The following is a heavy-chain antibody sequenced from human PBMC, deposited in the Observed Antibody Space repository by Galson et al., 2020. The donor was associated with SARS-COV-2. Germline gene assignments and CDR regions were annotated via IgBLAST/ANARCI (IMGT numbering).Heavy chain of an antibody. D-gene: IGHD6-13*01. J-gene: IGHJ4*02. V-gene: IGHV5-51*01. CDR2: IYPGDSDT. CDR3: ARGPIAAAGLFDY. CDR1: GYSFTSYW. Sequence: KIGESLKISCKGSGYSFTSYWIGWVRQMPGKDLEWMGIIYPGDSDTRYSPSFQGQVTISADKSISTAYLQWSSLKASDTAMYYCARGPIAAAGLFDYWGQGTLVTVSS.